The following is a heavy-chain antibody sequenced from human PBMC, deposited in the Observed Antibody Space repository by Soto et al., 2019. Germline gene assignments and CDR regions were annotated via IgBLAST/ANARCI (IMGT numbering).Heavy chain of an antibody. CDR3: ATYDYGDPNWFDP. CDR1: GFTFSSYS. CDR2: ISSSSSTI. J-gene: IGHJ5*02. Sequence: PGGSLRLSCAASGFTFSSYSMNWVRQAPGKGLEWVSYISSSSSTIYYADSVKGRFTISRDNAKNSLYPQMNSLRAEDTAVYYCATYDYGDPNWFDPWGQGTLVTVSS. V-gene: IGHV3-48*01. D-gene: IGHD4-17*01.